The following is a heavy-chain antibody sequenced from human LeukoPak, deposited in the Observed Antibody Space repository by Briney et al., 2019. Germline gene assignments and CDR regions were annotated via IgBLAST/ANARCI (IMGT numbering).Heavy chain of an antibody. CDR1: GYTFTSYD. V-gene: IGHV1-8*01. CDR2: MNPNSGNT. CDR3: ARERAYSSGWYFSLHGMDV. J-gene: IGHJ6*02. D-gene: IGHD6-19*01. Sequence: GASVKVSCKASGYTFTSYDINWVRQATGQGLEWMGWMNPNSGNTGYAQKFQGRVTMTRNTSISTAYMELSSLRSEDTAVYYCARERAYSSGWYFSLHGMDVWGQGTTVTVSS.